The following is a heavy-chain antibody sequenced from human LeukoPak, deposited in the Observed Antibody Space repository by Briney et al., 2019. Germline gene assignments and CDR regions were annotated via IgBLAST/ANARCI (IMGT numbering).Heavy chain of an antibody. CDR1: GFTFNRYW. CDR3: VRSAFLTTEFYFHY. J-gene: IGHJ4*01. D-gene: IGHD4-11*01. Sequence: GGSLRLYCAASGFTFNRYWMHWVRQAPGKGLVWVSSINTDGRTITYADSVKGRFTISRDNAKNTLYLQMNSLRAEDTAVYYCVRSAFLTTEFYFHYWGHGTLVAVSS. CDR2: INTDGRTI. V-gene: IGHV3-74*03.